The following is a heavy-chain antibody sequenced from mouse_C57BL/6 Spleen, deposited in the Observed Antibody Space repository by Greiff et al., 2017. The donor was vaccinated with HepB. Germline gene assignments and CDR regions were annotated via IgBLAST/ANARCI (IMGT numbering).Heavy chain of an antibody. CDR3: TTDYSNYPYYFDY. V-gene: IGHV14-4*01. CDR2: IDPENGDT. Sequence: EVMLVESGAELVRPGASVKLSCTASGFNIKDDYMHWVKQRPEQGLEWIGWIDPENGDTEYASKFQGKATITADTSSNTAYLQLSSLTSEDTAVYYCTTDYSNYPYYFDYWGQGTTLTVSS. J-gene: IGHJ2*01. D-gene: IGHD2-5*01. CDR1: GFNIKDDY.